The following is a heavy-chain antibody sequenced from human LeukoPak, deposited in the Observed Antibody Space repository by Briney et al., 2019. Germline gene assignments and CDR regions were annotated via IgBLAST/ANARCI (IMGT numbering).Heavy chain of an antibody. D-gene: IGHD3-10*01. V-gene: IGHV5-51*01. J-gene: IGHJ4*02. Sequence: GESLKISCKGSGYIFTTYWIAWVRQMPGKGLEWMGVIYPGDSETRYSPSFQGQVTISVDKSITTAYLQLSSLKASDTAIYYCARRRFGDFLVDYRGQGTLVTVSS. CDR3: ARRRFGDFLVDY. CDR1: GYIFTTYW. CDR2: IYPGDSET.